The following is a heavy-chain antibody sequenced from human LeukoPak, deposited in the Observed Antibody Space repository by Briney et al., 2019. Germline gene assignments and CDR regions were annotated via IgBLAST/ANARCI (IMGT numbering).Heavy chain of an antibody. CDR3: ARRNLPGPLAILES. CDR1: GYTFTGFY. D-gene: IGHD3-3*02. J-gene: IGHJ4*02. Sequence: ASVKVSGKASGYTFTGFYFHWVRQAHGQGLEWMGWVNPHSGDTNSAQKFQDRVSLTRDTSIYTAYMELRRLTSDDTAVYYCARRNLPGPLAILESWGQGTLVTVSS. CDR2: VNPHSGDT. V-gene: IGHV1-2*02.